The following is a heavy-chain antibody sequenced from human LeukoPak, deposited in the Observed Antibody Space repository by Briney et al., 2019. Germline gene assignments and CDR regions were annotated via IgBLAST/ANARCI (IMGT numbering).Heavy chain of an antibody. V-gene: IGHV3-33*01. CDR1: GFTFSSYG. Sequence: GRSLRLSCAASGFTFSSYGMHWVRQAPGKGLEWVAVIWYDGSNKYYADSVKGRFTISRDNSKNTLYLQMNSLRAEDTAVNYCCRTNGSGSYWFVDYGGQGTLVTVSS. CDR2: IWYDGSNK. D-gene: IGHD3-10*01. J-gene: IGHJ4*02. CDR3: CRTNGSGSYWFVDY.